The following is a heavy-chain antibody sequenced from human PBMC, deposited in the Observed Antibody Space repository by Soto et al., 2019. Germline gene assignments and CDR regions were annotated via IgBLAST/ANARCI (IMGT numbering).Heavy chain of an antibody. CDR3: ARVAAVTRGIDY. D-gene: IGHD6-25*01. Sequence: EVQLVESGGGLVQPGGSLRLSCVASGFIFSDSWMHWVRQAPGKGLEWVARVNEYDTYTTYADSVKGRFTISRDNARNTVYQQMNSLSTDDTAVYYCARVAAVTRGIDYWGQGTLVTVSS. J-gene: IGHJ4*02. V-gene: IGHV3-74*03. CDR2: VNEYDTYT. CDR1: GFIFSDSW.